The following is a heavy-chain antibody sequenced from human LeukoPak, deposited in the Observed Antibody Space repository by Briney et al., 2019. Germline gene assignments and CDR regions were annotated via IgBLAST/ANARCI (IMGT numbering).Heavy chain of an antibody. Sequence: PEGSLGLSCVASGFTFSSYAMHWVRQAPGKGLEWVAVISYDGSNKYYADSVKGRFTISRDNSKNTVYLQMNSLRAEDTAVYYCARDSYGDYYTSHFDYWGQGTLVTVSS. CDR3: ARDSYGDYYTSHFDY. V-gene: IGHV3-30*04. CDR1: GFTFSSYA. D-gene: IGHD2-21*02. CDR2: ISYDGSNK. J-gene: IGHJ4*02.